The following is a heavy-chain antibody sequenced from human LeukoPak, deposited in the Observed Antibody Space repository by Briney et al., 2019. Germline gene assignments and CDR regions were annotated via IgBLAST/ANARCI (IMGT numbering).Heavy chain of an antibody. Sequence: PSETLSLTCTVSGGSINSYYWNGIRQPPGKGLEWIGYIYYSGGTNYNPSLKSRVTIAVDTSKNQFSLKLSSVTAADTAVYYCARRAAAVGTYYMDVWGKGTTVTASS. CDR1: GGSINSYY. J-gene: IGHJ6*03. D-gene: IGHD6-13*01. CDR3: ARRAAAVGTYYMDV. V-gene: IGHV4-59*01. CDR2: IYYSGGT.